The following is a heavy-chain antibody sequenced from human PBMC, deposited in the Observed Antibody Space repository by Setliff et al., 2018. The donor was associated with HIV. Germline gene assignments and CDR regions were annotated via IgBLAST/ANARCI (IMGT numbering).Heavy chain of an antibody. CDR2: INYRGNT. J-gene: IGHJ6*03. CDR3: ASLNGSESPYIYYYYMDV. V-gene: IGHV4-39*01. CDR1: GGSISSYY. Sequence: SETLSLTCTVSGGSISSYYWGWIRQPPGKGLEWIGSINYRGNTYYNPSLTSRAAIFVDTSKNQISLKLSSVTAADTAVYYCASLNGSESPYIYYYYMDVWGKGTTVTVSS. D-gene: IGHD3-10*01.